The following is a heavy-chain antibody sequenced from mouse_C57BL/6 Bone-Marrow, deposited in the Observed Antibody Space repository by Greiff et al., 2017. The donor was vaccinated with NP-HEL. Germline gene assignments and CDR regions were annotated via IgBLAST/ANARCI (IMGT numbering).Heavy chain of an antibody. D-gene: IGHD2-1*01. V-gene: IGHV5-17*01. J-gene: IGHJ3*01. CDR3: ARSYGNLSWFAY. CDR1: GFTFSDYG. Sequence: DVMLVESGGGLVKPGGSLKLSCAASGFTFSDYGMHWVRQAPEKGLEWVAYISSGSSTIYYADTVKGRFTISRDNAKNTLFLQMTSLRSEDTAMYYCARSYGNLSWFAYWGQGTLVTVSA. CDR2: ISSGSSTI.